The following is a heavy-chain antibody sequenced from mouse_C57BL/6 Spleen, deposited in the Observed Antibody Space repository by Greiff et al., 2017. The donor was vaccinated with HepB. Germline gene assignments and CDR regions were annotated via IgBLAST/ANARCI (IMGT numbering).Heavy chain of an antibody. D-gene: IGHD2-5*01. V-gene: IGHV5-9-1*02. CDR2: ISSGGDYI. J-gene: IGHJ4*01. Sequence: EVQLQESGEGLVKPGGSLKLSCAASGFTFSSYAMSWVRQTPEKRLEWVAYISSGGDYIYYADTVKGRFTISRDNARNTLYLQMSSLKSEDTAMYYCTRGDYYSNYDYAMDYWGQGTSVTVSS. CDR1: GFTFSSYA. CDR3: TRGDYYSNYDYAMDY.